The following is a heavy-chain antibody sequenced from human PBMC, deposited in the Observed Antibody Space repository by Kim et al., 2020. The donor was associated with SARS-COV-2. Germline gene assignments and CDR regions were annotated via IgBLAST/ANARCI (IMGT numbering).Heavy chain of an antibody. CDR3: ARDPPRMGYGMDV. D-gene: IGHD2-8*01. J-gene: IGHJ6*02. CDR2: IYHSGST. Sequence: SETLSLTCAVSGGSISSSNWWSWVRQPPGKGLERIGEIYHSGSTNYNPSLKSRVTISVDKSKNQSSLKLSSVTAADTAVYYCARDPPRMGYGMDVWGQGTTVTVSS. V-gene: IGHV4-4*02. CDR1: GGSISSSNW.